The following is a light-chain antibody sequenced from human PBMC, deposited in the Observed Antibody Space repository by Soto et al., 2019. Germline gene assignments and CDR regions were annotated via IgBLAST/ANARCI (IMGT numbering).Light chain of an antibody. J-gene: IGKJ4*01. CDR3: QQLNSYPVLT. Sequence: DIQLTQSPSFLSASVGDRVTITCRASQGISSYLAWYQQKPGKAPKPLIYAASTLQSGVPSRFSGSGSGTEFTLTISSLQPEDFATYYCQQLNSYPVLTFGGGTKVEIK. V-gene: IGKV1-9*01. CDR2: AAS. CDR1: QGISSY.